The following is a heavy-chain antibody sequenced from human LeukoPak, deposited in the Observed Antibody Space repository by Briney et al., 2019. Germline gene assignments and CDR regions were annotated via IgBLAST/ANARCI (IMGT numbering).Heavy chain of an antibody. CDR3: ARGVPYGSGSYYAYWFDP. V-gene: IGHV1-8*01. D-gene: IGHD3-10*01. Sequence: GASVKVSCKASGYTFTSYDINWVRQATGQGLEWMGWMNPSSGNTGYAQKFQGRVTMTRNTSISTAYMELSSLRSEDTAVYYCARGVPYGSGSYYAYWFDPWGQGTLVTVSS. CDR2: MNPSSGNT. CDR1: GYTFTSYD. J-gene: IGHJ5*02.